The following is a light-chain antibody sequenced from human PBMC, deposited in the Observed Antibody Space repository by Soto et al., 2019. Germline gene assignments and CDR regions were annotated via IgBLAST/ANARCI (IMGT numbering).Light chain of an antibody. CDR3: QQYGSTPFT. V-gene: IGKV3-20*01. J-gene: IGKJ3*01. CDR2: GAS. CDR1: QSVSSNY. Sequence: EIVVTQSPGTLSLSPGERATLSCRASQSVSSNYLAWYQQKPGQAPRLLIYGASSRASDIPDRFSGSGSGXDFTLIISRLEPEDFAMYYCQQYGSTPFTFGPGTKVDVK.